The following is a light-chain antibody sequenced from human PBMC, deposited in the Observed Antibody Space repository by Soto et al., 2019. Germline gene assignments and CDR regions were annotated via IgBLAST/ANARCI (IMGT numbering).Light chain of an antibody. Sequence: DIVLTQSPDSLAVSLGERATINCKSSQSVLYSSNNKNYLAWYQQKPGQPPKLLIYWASTRESGVPDRFSGSGSGTELRLTISSLQAEDGAVYYCQQYYSTPLTFGGGTKVEIK. J-gene: IGKJ4*01. CDR2: WAS. CDR3: QQYYSTPLT. V-gene: IGKV4-1*01. CDR1: QSVLYSSNNKNY.